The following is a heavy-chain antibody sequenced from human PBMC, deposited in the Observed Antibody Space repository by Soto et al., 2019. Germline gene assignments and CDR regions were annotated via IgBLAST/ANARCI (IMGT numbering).Heavy chain of an antibody. V-gene: IGHV3-74*01. CDR3: ARVGMINDPRAAMGVNGYYYYGMDV. CDR2: ISSGGSST. J-gene: IGHJ6*02. Sequence: GGSLRLSCAASGFTFSSYSMNWVRQAPGKGLEWVSCISSGGSSTSYADSVKGRFTISRDNAKNTLYLQMNSLRAEDTAVYYCARVGMINDPRAAMGVNGYYYYGMDVWGQGTTVTVSS. D-gene: IGHD5-18*01. CDR1: GFTFSSYS.